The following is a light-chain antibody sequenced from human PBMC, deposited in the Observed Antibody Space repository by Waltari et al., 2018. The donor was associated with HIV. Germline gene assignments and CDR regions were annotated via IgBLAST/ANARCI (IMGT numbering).Light chain of an antibody. J-gene: IGLJ2*01. CDR3: GSFSTISTLI. CDR1: TTVIGDYTS. V-gene: IGLV2-14*01. CDR2: AVS. Sequence: QSALTQPASVSASPGPPITISCTGSTTVIGDYTSVSWYQQGPGNAPKLIIYAVSNRPSGVSNRFSGSKSGNTASLTISGLQPEDEADYFCGSFSTISTLIFGGGTKVTVL.